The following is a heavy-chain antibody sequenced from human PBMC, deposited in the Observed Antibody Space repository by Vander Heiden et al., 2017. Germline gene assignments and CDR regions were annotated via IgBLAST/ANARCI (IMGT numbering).Heavy chain of an antibody. CDR3: ARDPQEYYYDSSGFDAFDI. CDR1: GLPFLCQP. CDR2: ISYDGSNK. D-gene: IGHD3-22*01. J-gene: IGHJ3*02. V-gene: IGHV3-30-3*01. Sequence: VPLVESGGGVVQPGTSLTRSCPASGLPFLCQPLHWVRQGPGKGLEWVAVISYDGSNKYYADSVKGRFTISRDNSKNTLYLQMNSLRAEDTAVYYCARDPQEYYYDSSGFDAFDIWGQGTMVTVSS.